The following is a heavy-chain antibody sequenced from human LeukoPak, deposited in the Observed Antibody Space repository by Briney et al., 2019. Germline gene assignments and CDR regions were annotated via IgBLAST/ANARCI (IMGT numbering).Heavy chain of an antibody. D-gene: IGHD3-22*01. J-gene: IGHJ4*02. CDR1: GFTFSSYW. CDR2: ITNNGRKT. V-gene: IGHV3-21*05. Sequence: PGGSLRLSCAASGFTFSSYWMSWVRQAPGKGLEWVSYITNNGRKTYYADSMKGRFTISRDNAKNSLFLQMSSLRAEDTALYYCARAGMDGRGYYQGFDYWGQGTLITVSS. CDR3: ARAGMDGRGYYQGFDY.